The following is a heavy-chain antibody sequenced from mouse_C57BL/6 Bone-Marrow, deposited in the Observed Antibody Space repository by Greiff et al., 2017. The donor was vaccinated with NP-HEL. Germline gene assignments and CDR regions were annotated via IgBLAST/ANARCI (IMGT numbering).Heavy chain of an antibody. CDR1: GYTFTSYW. D-gene: IGHD1-1*01. CDR2: IYPGSGST. V-gene: IGHV1-55*01. Sequence: QVQLQQPGAELVKPGASVKMSCKASGYTFTSYWITWVKQRPGQGLEWIGDIYPGSGSTNYNEKFKSKATLTVDTSSSTAYMQLSSLTSEDSAVYYSARGIYCYGSSLDYWGQGTTLTVSS. CDR3: ARGIYCYGSSLDY. J-gene: IGHJ2*01.